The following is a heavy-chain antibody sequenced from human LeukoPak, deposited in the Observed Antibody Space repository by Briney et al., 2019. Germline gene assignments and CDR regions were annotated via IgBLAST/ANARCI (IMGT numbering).Heavy chain of an antibody. D-gene: IGHD1-26*01. CDR2: ISWNSGNI. J-gene: IGHJ5*02. CDR3: ARESGWFDP. Sequence: GRSLRLSCASSGFTFDDYAMHWVRQAPGKGLEWVSGISWNSGNIGYADSVKGRFTISRDNAKNSLYLQMNSLRAEDTALYYCARESGWFDPWGQGTLVTVSS. CDR1: GFTFDDYA. V-gene: IGHV3-9*01.